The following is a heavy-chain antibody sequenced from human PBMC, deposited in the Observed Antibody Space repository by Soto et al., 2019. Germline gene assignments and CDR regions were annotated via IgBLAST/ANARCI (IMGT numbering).Heavy chain of an antibody. D-gene: IGHD6-13*01. J-gene: IGHJ6*02. CDR1: GGSFSGYY. CDR2: INHSGST. CDR3: ARGRGSSWYRDYYYYGMDV. V-gene: IGHV4-34*01. Sequence: SETLSLTCAVYGGSFSGYYWSWIRQPPGKGLEWIGEINHSGSTNYNPSLKSRVTISVDTSKNQFSLKLSSVTAADTAVYYCARGRGSSWYRDYYYYGMDVWGQGTTVTVSS.